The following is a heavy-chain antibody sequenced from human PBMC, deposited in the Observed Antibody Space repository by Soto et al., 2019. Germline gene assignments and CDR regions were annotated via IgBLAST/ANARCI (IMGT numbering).Heavy chain of an antibody. Sequence: GSLRLSCAASGFPFTGYAMSWVRQAPGKGLEWVSAISGHGDATFYADSVKGRFTISRDNSKNTLYLHMNSLRAEDTALYYCANSRVSMVRGLIIIPNYWGQGTLGTVSS. CDR3: ANSRVSMVRGLIIIPNY. CDR2: ISGHGDAT. V-gene: IGHV3-23*01. D-gene: IGHD3-10*01. J-gene: IGHJ4*02. CDR1: GFPFTGYA.